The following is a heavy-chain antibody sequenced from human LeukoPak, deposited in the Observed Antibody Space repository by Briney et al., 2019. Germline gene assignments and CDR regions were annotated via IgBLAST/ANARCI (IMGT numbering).Heavy chain of an antibody. D-gene: IGHD3-10*01. V-gene: IGHV4-4*07. J-gene: IGHJ4*02. CDR3: AREAVHYGSGSHDY. CDR1: GGSISSYY. Sequence: SETLSLTCTVSGGSISSYYWSWIRQPAGKGLEWIGRTHSSGSTNYNPSIKSRVTMSLDTSKNQFSLKVDSVTAADTAMYYCAREAVHYGSGSHDYWGQGTLVAVSP. CDR2: THSSGST.